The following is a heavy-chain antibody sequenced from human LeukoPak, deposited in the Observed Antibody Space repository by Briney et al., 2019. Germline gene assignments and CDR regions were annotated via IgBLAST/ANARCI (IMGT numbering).Heavy chain of an antibody. CDR1: GFSFSMYD. D-gene: IGHD5-24*01. CDR2: ISSRSTYR. J-gene: IGHJ4*02. Sequence: GGSLSLSCEASGFSFSMYDMTWVRQAPGKGLEYVSSISSRSTYRFSADSVRDRFTISRDDAKNLLFLHMNSLRGDDTAVYYCARLGPGRDVSNSFDLWGQGTLVTVSS. CDR3: ARLGPGRDVSNSFDL. V-gene: IGHV3-21*06.